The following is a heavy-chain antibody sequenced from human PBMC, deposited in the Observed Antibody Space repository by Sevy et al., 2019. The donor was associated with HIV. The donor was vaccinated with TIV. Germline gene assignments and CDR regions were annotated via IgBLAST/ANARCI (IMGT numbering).Heavy chain of an antibody. CDR3: AKNLRGAGAFDI. V-gene: IGHV3-23*01. CDR2: ITTGSDT. J-gene: IGHJ3*02. Sequence: GGSLRLSCAASGFIFSSSAMSWVRQAPGKGLEWVSVITTGSDTYYADSVKGRFTISRDNSKSTLYLQMNSLRVEDTALYYCAKNLRGAGAFDIWGQGTTVTVS. CDR1: GFIFSSSA.